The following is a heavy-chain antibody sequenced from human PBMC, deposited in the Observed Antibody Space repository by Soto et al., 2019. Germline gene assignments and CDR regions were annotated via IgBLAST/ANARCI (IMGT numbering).Heavy chain of an antibody. J-gene: IGHJ4*02. V-gene: IGHV4-39*01. CDR3: ASSIAAAGAPFFDY. CDR2: IYYSGST. Sequence: PSETLSLTCTVSGGSISSSSYYWGWIRQPPGKGLEWIGSIYYSGSTYYNPSLKSRVTISVDTSKNQFSLKLSSVTAADTAVYYCASSIAAAGAPFFDYWGQGTLVTVSS. CDR1: GGSISSSSYY. D-gene: IGHD6-13*01.